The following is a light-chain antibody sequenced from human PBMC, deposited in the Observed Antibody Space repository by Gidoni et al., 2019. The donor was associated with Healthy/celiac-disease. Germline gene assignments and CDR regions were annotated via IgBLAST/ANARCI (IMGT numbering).Light chain of an antibody. V-gene: IGKV4-1*01. CDR3: QQYYSTRT. CDR2: WAS. J-gene: IGKJ1*01. Sequence: DIVLTQSPDSLAVSLGERATINCKSSQSVLYSSNNKNYLAWYQQQPGQPPKLLIYWASTRESVVPDRVSGSGSGTDFTLTISSLQAEDVAVYYCQQYYSTRTFGQGTKVEIK. CDR1: QSVLYSSNNKNY.